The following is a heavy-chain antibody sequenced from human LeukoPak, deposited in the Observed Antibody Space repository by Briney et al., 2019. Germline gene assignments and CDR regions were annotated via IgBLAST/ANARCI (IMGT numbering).Heavy chain of an antibody. CDR2: ISSSSSTI. CDR3: ARYHTALNY. D-gene: IGHD5-18*01. Sequence: GGSLRLSCAASGFIFSSYSMNWVRQAPGKGLEWLPYISSSSSTIYYADSVKGRFTISRDNAKNSLYLQMNGLRDEDTAVYYCARYHTALNYWGQGTLVTASS. CDR1: GFIFSSYS. V-gene: IGHV3-48*02. J-gene: IGHJ4*02.